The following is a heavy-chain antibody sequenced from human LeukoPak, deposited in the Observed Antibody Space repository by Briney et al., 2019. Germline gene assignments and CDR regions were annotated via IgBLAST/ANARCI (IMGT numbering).Heavy chain of an antibody. CDR1: GGIFSSYA. CDR3: ARASGYYYDSSCYGAFDI. CDR2: IIPILGIA. J-gene: IGHJ3*02. D-gene: IGHD3-22*01. Sequence: SVKVSCKASGGIFSSYAISWVRQAPGQGREWMGRIIPILGIAKYTQKLQGRIAITADKSTSTAYMELSSLRSEDTAVYYWARASGYYYDSSCYGAFDIWGQGTMVTVSS. V-gene: IGHV1-69*04.